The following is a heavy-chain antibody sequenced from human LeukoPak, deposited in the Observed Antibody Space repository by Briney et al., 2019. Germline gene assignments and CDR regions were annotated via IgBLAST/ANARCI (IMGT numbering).Heavy chain of an antibody. J-gene: IGHJ4*02. CDR3: GSGRRRIMRTDPTTPYYEFDY. CDR2: ISTYIGNT. CDR1: DYTVTNPS. V-gene: IGHV1-18*01. Sequence: ASATLSRKASDYTVTNPSISWVRHAPRGRLARLGWISTYIGNTKYAETLQGRVTMTTDRSTYAAYMELRSLRSDDTAVYYCGSGRRRIMRTDPTTPYYEFDYWGQGTQVTVSS. D-gene: IGHD3-22*01.